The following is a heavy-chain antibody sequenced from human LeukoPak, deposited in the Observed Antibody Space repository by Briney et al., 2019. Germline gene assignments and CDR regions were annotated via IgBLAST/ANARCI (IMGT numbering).Heavy chain of an antibody. D-gene: IGHD3-10*01. Sequence: SETLSLTRAVYGGSFSGYYWSWIRQPPGKGLEWIGEINHSGSINYNPSLKSRVTISVDTSKNQFSLKLSSVTAADTAVYYCARVWHGSGSYYPKPPDYWGQGTLVTVSS. CDR3: ARVWHGSGSYYPKPPDY. V-gene: IGHV4-34*01. J-gene: IGHJ4*02. CDR2: INHSGSI. CDR1: GGSFSGYY.